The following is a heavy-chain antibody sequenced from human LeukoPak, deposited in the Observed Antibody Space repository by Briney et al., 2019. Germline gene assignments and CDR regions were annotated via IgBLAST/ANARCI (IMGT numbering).Heavy chain of an antibody. CDR3: ARGLPLYYYDSSGYYPIFDY. D-gene: IGHD3-22*01. Sequence: ASVTVSCKASGYTFTSYGISWVRQAPGQGLAWMGWISAYNCNTNYAQKLQGRVTMTTDTSMSTAYMELRSLRSDDTAVYYCARGLPLYYYDSSGYYPIFDYWGQGTLVTVSS. J-gene: IGHJ4*02. CDR2: ISAYNCNT. V-gene: IGHV1-18*01. CDR1: GYTFTSYG.